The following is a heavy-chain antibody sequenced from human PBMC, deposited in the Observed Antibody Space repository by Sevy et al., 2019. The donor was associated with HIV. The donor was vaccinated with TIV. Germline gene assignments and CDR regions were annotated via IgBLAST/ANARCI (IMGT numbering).Heavy chain of an antibody. Sequence: GGSLRLSCAASGFTFRNYVMNWVRQPPGKGLEWVSVISDGGGTTYYADSVKGRFTISRDDSKSTLYLQMNSLRVEDTAVDFCAKRVAGALPALDIWGQGTMVTVSS. J-gene: IGHJ3*02. CDR1: GFTFRNYV. CDR2: ISDGGGTT. CDR3: AKRVAGALPALDI. V-gene: IGHV3-23*01. D-gene: IGHD3-10*01.